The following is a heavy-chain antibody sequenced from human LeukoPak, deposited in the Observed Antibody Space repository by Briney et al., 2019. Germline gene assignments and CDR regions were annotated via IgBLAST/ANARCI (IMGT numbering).Heavy chain of an antibody. D-gene: IGHD3-22*01. Sequence: ASVKVSCKASGYTFTSYGISWVRQAPGQGLEWMGWISAYNGNTNYAQKLQGRVTMTTDTSTSTAYMELRSLRSDDTAVYYCARHIPKTYYYDSSGFFFDYWGQGTLVTVSS. CDR2: ISAYNGNT. V-gene: IGHV1-18*01. CDR3: ARHIPKTYYYDSSGFFFDY. CDR1: GYTFTSYG. J-gene: IGHJ4*02.